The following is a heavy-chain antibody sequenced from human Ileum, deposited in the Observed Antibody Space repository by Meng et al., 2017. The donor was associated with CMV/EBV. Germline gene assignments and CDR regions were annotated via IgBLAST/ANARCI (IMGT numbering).Heavy chain of an antibody. CDR3: AREGGVVVPAASRYYYDGMDF. D-gene: IGHD2-2*01. Sequence: ASVKVSCKASGYTFTSYDIHWVRQATGQGLEWMGWMDPNSVNTGYAQKFQGRVTMTRNTSISTAYMELSSLRSEDTAVYYCAREGGVVVPAASRYYYDGMDFWGQGTTVTVSS. CDR1: GYTFTSYD. J-gene: IGHJ6*02. V-gene: IGHV1-8*01. CDR2: MDPNSVNT.